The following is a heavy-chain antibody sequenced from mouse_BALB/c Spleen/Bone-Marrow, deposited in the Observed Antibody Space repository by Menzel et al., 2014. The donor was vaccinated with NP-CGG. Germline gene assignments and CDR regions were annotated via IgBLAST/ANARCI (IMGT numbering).Heavy chain of an antibody. J-gene: IGHJ4*01. CDR2: IWGDGST. V-gene: IGHV2-6-7*01. CDR1: GFSLTGYG. Sequence: VQLVESGPGLVAPSQSLSITCTVSGFSLTGYGVSWVRRPPGKGLEWLGMIWGDGSTDYNSALKSRLSISKDNSKSQVFLKMNSLQTDDTARYYCARDSFLITRALDYWGQGTSVTVSS. CDR3: ARDSFLITRALDY. D-gene: IGHD2-4*01.